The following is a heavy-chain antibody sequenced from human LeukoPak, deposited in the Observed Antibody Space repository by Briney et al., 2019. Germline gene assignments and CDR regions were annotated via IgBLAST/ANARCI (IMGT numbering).Heavy chain of an antibody. V-gene: IGHV3-23*01. Sequence: GGTLRLSCAASGFTFSSYGMSWVRQAPGKGLEWVSAISGSGGSTYYADSVKGRFTISRDNSKNTLYLQMNSLRAEDTAVYYCARWFGESKRPPDYWGQGTLVTVSS. CDR3: ARWFGESKRPPDY. CDR1: GFTFSSYG. CDR2: ISGSGGST. J-gene: IGHJ4*02. D-gene: IGHD3-10*01.